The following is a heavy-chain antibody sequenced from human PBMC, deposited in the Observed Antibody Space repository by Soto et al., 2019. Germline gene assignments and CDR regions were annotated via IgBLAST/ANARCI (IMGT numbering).Heavy chain of an antibody. CDR2: INHSGST. CDR3: ARGRSLDYDYVWGSPRGAFDI. D-gene: IGHD3-16*01. Sequence: SATRSLTCTVYGVSFSGYYWSWIRPPQGKGLEWIGEINHSGSTNYNPPLKSRVTRSVDTSKNQFSLKLSSVTAADTAVYYCARGRSLDYDYVWGSPRGAFDIWGQGTMVTGSS. V-gene: IGHV4-34*01. J-gene: IGHJ3*02. CDR1: GVSFSGYY.